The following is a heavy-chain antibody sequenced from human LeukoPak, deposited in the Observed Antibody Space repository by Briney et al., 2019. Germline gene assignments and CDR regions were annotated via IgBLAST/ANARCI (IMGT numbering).Heavy chain of an antibody. J-gene: IGHJ4*02. Sequence: SETLSLTCTVSGGSISSGAYYWSWIRQHPGKGLEWIGYIYYSGRTYCNPSLKSRVSISVDTSKNQFSLKLSSVTAADTAVYYCARHRQAYCSSTSCYDYDYWGQGTLVTVSS. CDR1: GGSISSGAYY. CDR3: ARHRQAYCSSTSCYDYDY. CDR2: IYYSGRT. V-gene: IGHV4-31*03. D-gene: IGHD2-2*01.